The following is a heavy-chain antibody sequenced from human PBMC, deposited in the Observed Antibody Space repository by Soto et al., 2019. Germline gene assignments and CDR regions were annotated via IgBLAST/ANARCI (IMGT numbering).Heavy chain of an antibody. CDR3: ARAAAPHSGGWHY. V-gene: IGHV1-69*12. J-gene: IGHJ4*02. CDR1: GDTYSSYE. D-gene: IGHD6-19*01. Sequence: QVQLVQSGAEVKKPGSSVKVSCKASGDTYSSYEINWVRQAPGLGLEWMGGIVPVYGTANYAPKFQGRVTLIADVSTGTTYTELSSLRSEDTAVYFCARAAAPHSGGWHYWGQGNLVTVSS. CDR2: IVPVYGTA.